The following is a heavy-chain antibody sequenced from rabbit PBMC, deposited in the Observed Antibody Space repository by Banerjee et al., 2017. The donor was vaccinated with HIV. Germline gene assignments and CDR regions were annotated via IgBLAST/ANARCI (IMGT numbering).Heavy chain of an antibody. Sequence: QEQLEESGGDLVKPGASLTLTCTASGFSFSTDYYMCWVRQAPGKGLELIACIYTSSGGAYYASWVNGRFTISSHNAQNTLYLQLNSLTGADTATYFCARGMAGAAGYGYPYFNLWGPGTLVTVS. J-gene: IGHJ4*01. V-gene: IGHV1S43*01. CDR1: GFSFSTDYY. CDR2: IYTSSGGA. D-gene: IGHD6-1*01. CDR3: ARGMAGAAGYGYPYFNL.